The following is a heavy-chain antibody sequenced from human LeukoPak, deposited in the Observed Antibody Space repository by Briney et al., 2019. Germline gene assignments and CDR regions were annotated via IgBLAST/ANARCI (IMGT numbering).Heavy chain of an antibody. CDR2: IIPIFGTA. CDR1: GGTFSSYA. J-gene: IGHJ5*02. D-gene: IGHD6-13*01. V-gene: IGHV1-69*13. CDR3: ASSGRIAAAGIEWFDP. Sequence: RASVKVSCKASGGTFSSYAISWVRQAPGQGLEWMGGIIPIFGTANYAQKFQGRVTITADESTSTAYMELSSLGSEDTAVYYCASSGRIAAAGIEWFDPWGQGTLVTVSS.